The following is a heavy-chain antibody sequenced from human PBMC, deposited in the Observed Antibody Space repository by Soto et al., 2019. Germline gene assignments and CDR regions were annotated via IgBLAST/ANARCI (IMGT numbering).Heavy chain of an antibody. Sequence: EVQLLESGGGLVQPGGSLRLSCEASGFTFKNYDMRWVRQAPGKGLEWVSGISGSGAITYYADSVRGRFTISRDNSKNTLYLQLNSLGAEDTAIYYCAKDRQFRSYYESAGHYNNWGQGTLVTVSS. V-gene: IGHV3-23*01. D-gene: IGHD3-9*01. CDR1: GFTFKNYD. CDR2: ISGSGAIT. J-gene: IGHJ4*02. CDR3: AKDRQFRSYYESAGHYNN.